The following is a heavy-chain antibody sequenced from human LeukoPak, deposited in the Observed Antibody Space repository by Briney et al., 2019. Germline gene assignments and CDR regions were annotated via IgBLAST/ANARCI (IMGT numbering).Heavy chain of an antibody. CDR3: ARAPITSPFYFDY. D-gene: IGHD2-2*01. CDR1: GFAFAEHG. CDR2: INWSGGST. V-gene: IGHV3-20*04. J-gene: IGHJ4*02. Sequence: PGGSLRLSCTASGFAFAEHGMSCVRQVPGKGLEWVSGINWSGGSTGYADPLRGRFTISRDNAKNSLYLQMDSLRAEDTALYYCARAPITSPFYFDYWGQGTLVTVSS.